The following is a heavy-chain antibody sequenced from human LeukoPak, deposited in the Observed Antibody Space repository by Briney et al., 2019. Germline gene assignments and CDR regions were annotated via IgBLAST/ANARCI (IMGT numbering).Heavy chain of an antibody. CDR3: ARGVRGVMYYMDV. Sequence: SETLSLTCAVSDGSLSGYYWSWIRQPPGKGLEWVGEINQSGRANYNPYRMGRLSMSVDTLKDQISLNLRSVTAADTAVYYCARGVRGVMYYMDVWGNGTTVTVSS. CDR2: INQSGRA. V-gene: IGHV4-34*01. J-gene: IGHJ6*03. CDR1: DGSLSGYY. D-gene: IGHD3-10*01.